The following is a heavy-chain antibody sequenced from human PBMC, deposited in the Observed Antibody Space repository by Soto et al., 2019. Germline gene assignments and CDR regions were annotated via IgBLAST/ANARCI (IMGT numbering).Heavy chain of an antibody. V-gene: IGHV3-30*18. J-gene: IGHJ3*02. CDR3: AKDRLELRAEWAFDI. CDR1: GFTFSSYG. CDR2: ISYDGSNK. Sequence: QVQLVESGGGVVQPGRSLRLSCAASGFTFSSYGMHWVRQAPGKGLEWVAVISYDGSNKYYADSVKGRFTISRDNSKNTLYLQMNSLRAEDTAVYYCAKDRLELRAEWAFDIWGQGTMVTVSS. D-gene: IGHD1-7*01.